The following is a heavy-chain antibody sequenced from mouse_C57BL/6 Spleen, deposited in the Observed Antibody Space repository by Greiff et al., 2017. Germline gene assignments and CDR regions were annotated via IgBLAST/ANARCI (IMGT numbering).Heavy chain of an antibody. Sequence: QVQLKQSGAELVKPGASVKISCKASGYAFSSYWMNWVKQRTGKGLAWIGQIYPGDGDTNYNGKFKGKATLTADKSSSTAYMQLSSLTSEDSAVYFCASSDYYGSSYSYFDYWGQGTTLTVSS. J-gene: IGHJ2*01. D-gene: IGHD1-1*01. V-gene: IGHV1-80*01. CDR2: IYPGDGDT. CDR3: ASSDYYGSSYSYFDY. CDR1: GYAFSSYW.